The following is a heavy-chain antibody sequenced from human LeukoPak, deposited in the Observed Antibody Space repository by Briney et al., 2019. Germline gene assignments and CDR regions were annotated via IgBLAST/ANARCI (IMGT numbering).Heavy chain of an antibody. CDR3: ARDGRYCSSTSCYQVY. D-gene: IGHD2-2*01. V-gene: IGHV1-69*04. J-gene: IGHJ4*02. CDR2: IIPILGIA. Sequence: ASVKASCKASGGTFSSYTISWVRQAPGQGLEWMGRIIPILGIANYAQKFQGRVTITADKSTSTAYMELSSLRSEDTAGYYCARDGRYCSSTSCYQVYWGQGTLVTVSS. CDR1: GGTFSSYT.